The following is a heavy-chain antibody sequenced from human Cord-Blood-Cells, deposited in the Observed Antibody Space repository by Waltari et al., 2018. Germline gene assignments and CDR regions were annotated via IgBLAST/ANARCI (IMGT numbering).Heavy chain of an antibody. D-gene: IGHD7-27*01. CDR1: GFTFRSYW. CDR3: ARELTGGYDAFDI. V-gene: IGHV3-7*01. J-gene: IGHJ3*02. CDR2: IKQDGSEK. Sequence: EVQLVESGGGLVQPGGSLRLSCAASGFTFRSYWMSWLRQAPGKGLEWVANIKQDGSEKYYVDSVKGRFTISRDNAKNSLYLQMNSLRAEDTAVYYCARELTGGYDAFDIWGQGTMVTVSS.